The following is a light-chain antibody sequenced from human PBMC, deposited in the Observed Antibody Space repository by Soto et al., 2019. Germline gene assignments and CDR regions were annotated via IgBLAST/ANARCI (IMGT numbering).Light chain of an antibody. Sequence: QSVLTQPPSASETPGQRVTISCSGSGSNIGINFVTWFPHLPGTAPKLLIFSDDQRPAGVPDRFSGSKSGTSASLAINGLQSEDEADYYCGTWDNTLDGDVFGSGTQLTVL. CDR1: GSNIGINF. J-gene: IGLJ1*01. V-gene: IGLV1-44*01. CDR2: SDD. CDR3: GTWDNTLDGDV.